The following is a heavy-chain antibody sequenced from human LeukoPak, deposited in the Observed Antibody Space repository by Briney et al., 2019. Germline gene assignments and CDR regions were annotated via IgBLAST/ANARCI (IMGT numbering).Heavy chain of an antibody. Sequence: PSETLSLTCAASGGSISSSSYYWGWIRQPPGKGLEWIGSIYYSGSTYYNPSLKSRVTISVDTSKNQFSLKLSSVTAADTAVYYCATDPGIAVAGIPDYWGQGTLVTVSS. CDR1: GGSISSSSYY. V-gene: IGHV4-39*02. D-gene: IGHD6-19*01. J-gene: IGHJ4*02. CDR3: ATDPGIAVAGIPDY. CDR2: IYYSGST.